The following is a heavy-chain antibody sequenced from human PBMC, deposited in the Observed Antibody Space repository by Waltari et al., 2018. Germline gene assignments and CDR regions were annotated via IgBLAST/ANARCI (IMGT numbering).Heavy chain of an antibody. J-gene: IGHJ3*02. Sequence: VQLVDSGGGLVKPGGSLSLSFAASGFTVSRSWMRWVGQAPGKGLGWIGRIKSEADGGTTDYAAPVKGRFTISRDDSKNTLYLQLNSLKTEDTAVYYCTTGGVKGPHDAFDIWGQGAMVTVSS. CDR3: TTGGVKGPHDAFDI. CDR2: IKSEADGGTT. V-gene: IGHV3-15*01. CDR1: GFTVSRSW. D-gene: IGHD2-8*01.